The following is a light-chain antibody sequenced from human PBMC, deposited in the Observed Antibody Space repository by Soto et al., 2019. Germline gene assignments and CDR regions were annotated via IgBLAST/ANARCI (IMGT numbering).Light chain of an antibody. CDR1: QGIGSY. J-gene: IGKJ1*01. CDR3: QYYYSYPQT. Sequence: AIRMTQSPSSLSASTGDRVTLTCRASQGIGSYLAWYQQKPGQAPKLLIYAASTLQSGVPARFSSSGCGTYFILTISCLQSEDFATYYRQYYYSYPQTFGQGTKVDIK. V-gene: IGKV1-8*01. CDR2: AAS.